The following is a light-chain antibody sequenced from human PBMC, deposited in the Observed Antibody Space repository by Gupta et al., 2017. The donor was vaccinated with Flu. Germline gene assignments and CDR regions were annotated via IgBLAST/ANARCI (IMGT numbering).Light chain of an antibody. CDR1: QDSSND. CDR3: LKIESYPVT. CDR2: VAS. V-gene: IGKV1-17*01. Sequence: DIQMTQSPSSLSASVGDRVTITCRASQDSSNDLGWYQQKPGKAPKRLIYVASNLQSGVPSMFSGSGYGTVCTITSSRLQHEDADTYYCLKIESYPVTFGQGTKVEIK. J-gene: IGKJ1*01.